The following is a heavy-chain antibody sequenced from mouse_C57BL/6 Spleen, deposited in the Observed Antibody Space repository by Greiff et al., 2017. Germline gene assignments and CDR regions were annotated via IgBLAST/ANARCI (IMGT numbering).Heavy chain of an antibody. CDR1: GFTIKDYY. CDR2: IDPENGDT. J-gene: IGHJ2*01. Sequence: EVQLQQSGAELVRPGASVKLSCTASGFTIKDYYMHWVKQRPEQGLEWIGWIDPENGDTDYASKFQGKATITADTSSNTAYLQLSSLTSEDTAVYYCTTPGVADYWGQGTTLTVSS. CDR3: TTPGVADY. D-gene: IGHD1-1*02. V-gene: IGHV14-4*01.